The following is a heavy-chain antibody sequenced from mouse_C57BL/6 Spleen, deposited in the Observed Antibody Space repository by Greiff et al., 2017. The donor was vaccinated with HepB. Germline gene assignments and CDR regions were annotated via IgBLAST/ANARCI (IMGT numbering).Heavy chain of an antibody. CDR2: INPNNGGT. Sequence: EVQLQQSGPELVKPGASVKISCKASGYTFTDYYMNWVKQSHGKSLEWIGDINPNNGGTSYNQKFKGKATLTVDKSSSTAYMELPSLTSEDSAVYYCARFYGYEGYYAMDYWGQGTSVTVSS. CDR3: ARFYGYEGYYAMDY. CDR1: GYTFTDYY. J-gene: IGHJ4*01. V-gene: IGHV1-26*01. D-gene: IGHD2-2*01.